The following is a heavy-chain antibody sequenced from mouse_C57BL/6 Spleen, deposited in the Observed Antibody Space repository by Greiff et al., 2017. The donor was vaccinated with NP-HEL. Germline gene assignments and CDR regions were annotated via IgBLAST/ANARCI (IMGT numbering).Heavy chain of an antibody. CDR1: GYTFTDYN. CDR2: INPNNGGT. CDR3: AREGTLYYGSSYWYFDV. D-gene: IGHD1-1*01. V-gene: IGHV1-22*01. Sequence: VQLKQSGPELVKPGASVKMSCKASGYTFTDYNMHWVKQSHGKSLEWIGYINPNNGGTSYNQKFKGKATLTVNKSSSTAYMELRSLTSEDSAVYYCAREGTLYYGSSYWYFDVWGTGTTVTVSS. J-gene: IGHJ1*03.